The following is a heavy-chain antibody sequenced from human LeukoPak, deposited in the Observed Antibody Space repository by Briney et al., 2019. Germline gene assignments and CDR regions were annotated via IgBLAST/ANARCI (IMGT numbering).Heavy chain of an antibody. CDR1: GGSISSYY. J-gene: IGHJ4*02. D-gene: IGHD5-12*01. V-gene: IGHV4-59*01. CDR3: ATLYSGYDSSDY. CDR2: IYYSGST. Sequence: SETLSLTCTVSGGSISSYYWSWIRQPPGKGLEWIGYIYYSGSTNYNPSLKSRVTISVDTSKNQFSLKLSSVTAADTAVYYCATLYSGYDSSDYWGQGTLVTASS.